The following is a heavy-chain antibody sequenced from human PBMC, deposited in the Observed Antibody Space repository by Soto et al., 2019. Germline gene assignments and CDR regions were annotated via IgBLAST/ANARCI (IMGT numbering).Heavy chain of an antibody. J-gene: IGHJ4*02. Sequence: ASVKVSCKASGYTFTTYDISWVRQAPGQGLEWMGWISAYNGNTNYAQNLQGRVTMTTDTSTNTAYMELRSLRSDDTAVYYCARERRRPYYDILTGYYPFDYWGKGTLVTVSS. CDR3: ARERRRPYYDILTGYYPFDY. V-gene: IGHV1-18*01. CDR2: ISAYNGNT. D-gene: IGHD3-9*01. CDR1: GYTFTTYD.